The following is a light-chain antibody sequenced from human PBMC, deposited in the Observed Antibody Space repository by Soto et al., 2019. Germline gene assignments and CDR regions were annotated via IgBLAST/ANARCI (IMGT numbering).Light chain of an antibody. V-gene: IGLV2-11*01. Sequence: QSVLTQPRSVSASPGQSVTISCTGTSSDVGGYNYVSWYQQHPGKAPKLIIYDVTKRPSGVPDRFSGSKSGSTASLTISGLQAEDEADYYCCSFAGSYTLGVFGGGTKLTVL. CDR3: CSFAGSYTLGV. J-gene: IGLJ3*02. CDR2: DVT. CDR1: SSDVGGYNY.